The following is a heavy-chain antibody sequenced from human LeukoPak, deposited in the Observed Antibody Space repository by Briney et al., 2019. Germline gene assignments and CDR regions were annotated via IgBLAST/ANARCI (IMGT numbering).Heavy chain of an antibody. J-gene: IGHJ4*02. V-gene: IGHV1-8*01. CDR2: MNPNSGNT. CDR1: GYTFTSYD. Sequence: ASVKVSCKASGYTFTSYDINWVRQATGQGLEWMGWMNPNSGNTGYAQKFQGRVTMTRNTSISTAYMELSSLRSEDTAVHYCARCGGYDEPFDYWGQGTLITVSS. D-gene: IGHD5-12*01. CDR3: ARCGGYDEPFDY.